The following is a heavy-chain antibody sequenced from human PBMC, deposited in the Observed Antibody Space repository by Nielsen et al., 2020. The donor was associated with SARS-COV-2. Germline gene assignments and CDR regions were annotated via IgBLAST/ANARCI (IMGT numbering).Heavy chain of an antibody. CDR2: INHSGST. CDR3: ARGHRELWRYSFYFDY. V-gene: IGHV4-34*01. J-gene: IGHJ4*02. D-gene: IGHD1-26*01. CDR1: GGSFSGYY. Sequence: SETLSLTCAVYGGSFSGYYWSWIRQPPGKGLEWIGEINHSGSTNYNPSLKSRVTIPVDTSKNQFSLKLSSVTAADTAVYYCARGHRELWRYSFYFDYWGQGTLVTVSS.